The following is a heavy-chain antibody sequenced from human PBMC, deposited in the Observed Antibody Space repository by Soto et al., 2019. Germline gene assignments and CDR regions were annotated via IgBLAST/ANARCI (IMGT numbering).Heavy chain of an antibody. CDR1: GFNFRNYD. CDR2: IGTIGDT. V-gene: IGHV3-13*04. D-gene: IGHD3-22*01. Sequence: GGSLRLSCAASGFNFRNYDMHWVRHVPGKGLEWVSAIGTIGDTYYRDSVKGRFTISRDNSKNTLYLQMNSLRAADTAVYYCARFKYYYDSSGYRPAFDIWGQGTMVTVSS. J-gene: IGHJ3*02. CDR3: ARFKYYYDSSGYRPAFDI.